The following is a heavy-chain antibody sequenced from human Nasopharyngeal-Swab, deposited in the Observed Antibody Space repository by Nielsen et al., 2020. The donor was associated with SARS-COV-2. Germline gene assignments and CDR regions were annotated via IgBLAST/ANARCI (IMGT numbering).Heavy chain of an antibody. CDR1: GYSFTSYW. CDR3: ARLPFGIAVGGDY. J-gene: IGHJ4*02. V-gene: IGHV5-51*01. Sequence: GGSLRLSCKGSGYSFTSYWIGGVRQMPGKGLEWMGIIYPGDSDTRYSPSFQGQVTISADKSISTAYLQWSSLKASDTAMYYCARLPFGIAVGGDYWGQGTLVTVSS. D-gene: IGHD6-19*01. CDR2: IYPGDSDT.